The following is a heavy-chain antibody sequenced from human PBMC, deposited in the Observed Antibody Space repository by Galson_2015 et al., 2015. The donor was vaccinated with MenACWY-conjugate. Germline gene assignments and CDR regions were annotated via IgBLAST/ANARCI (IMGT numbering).Heavy chain of an antibody. J-gene: IGHJ5*02. Sequence: SLRLSCAASGFTFNNYWMSWVRQVPGKGPEWVANIKQDGSEKYYVDSVKGRFTISRDNAKNSLFLQMNSLGAEDTAVYYCARKLYYYDNLKGWFDPWGQGTLVTVSS. CDR2: IKQDGSEK. V-gene: IGHV3-7*03. CDR3: ARKLYYYDNLKGWFDP. CDR1: GFTFNNYW. D-gene: IGHD3-22*01.